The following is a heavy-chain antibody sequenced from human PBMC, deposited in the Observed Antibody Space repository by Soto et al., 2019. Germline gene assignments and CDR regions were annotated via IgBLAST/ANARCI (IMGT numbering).Heavy chain of an antibody. V-gene: IGHV3-9*01. CDR2: INWNGAYS. Sequence: EVQLVESGGNLARPGASLRLSCAASEFKFDDYAFHWVRQAPGKGPEWVSGINWNGAYSGYADSVKGRFTISRDNAGNFVYLQMDTLRPEDTALYYCARVHSSGWYVEPYDAWGQGTMVTVSS. CDR3: ARVHSSGWYVEPYDA. CDR1: EFKFDDYA. D-gene: IGHD6-19*01. J-gene: IGHJ3*01.